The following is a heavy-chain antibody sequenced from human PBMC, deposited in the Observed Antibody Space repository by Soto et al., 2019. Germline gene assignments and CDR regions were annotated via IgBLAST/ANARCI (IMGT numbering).Heavy chain of an antibody. CDR3: ARDAYDILTGYYYYGMDV. Sequence: QVQLQESGPGLVKPSQTLSLTCTVSGGSISRGGYYWSWIRQHPGKGLEWIGYIYYIGSTYYNPSLKSRVTISVDTCKIQCSLTLSSVTAADTAVYYCARDAYDILTGYYYYGMDVWGQGTTVTVSS. V-gene: IGHV4-31*03. J-gene: IGHJ6*01. CDR1: GGSISRGGYY. D-gene: IGHD3-9*01. CDR2: IYYIGST.